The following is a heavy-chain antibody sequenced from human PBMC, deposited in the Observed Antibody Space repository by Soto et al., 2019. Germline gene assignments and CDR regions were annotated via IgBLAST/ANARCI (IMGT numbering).Heavy chain of an antibody. D-gene: IGHD1-20*01. CDR3: AKYEGFNWKSGFDV. J-gene: IGHJ4*02. CDR1: GFPFSDFA. V-gene: IGHV3-23*01. Sequence: RGSLRLSCEASGFPFSDFAMGWVRQAPGKGLDWVAAIDGSDGTTFYAASVRGRFTISRDNSKDTLFLQLDSLASEDRAVFYCAKYEGFNWKSGFDVWGQG. CDR2: IDGSDGTT.